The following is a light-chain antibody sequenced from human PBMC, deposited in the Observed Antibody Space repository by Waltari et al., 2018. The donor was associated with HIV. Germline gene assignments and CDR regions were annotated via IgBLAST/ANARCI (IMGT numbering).Light chain of an antibody. Sequence: QSVLTQPPSVSAAPGQKVTISCSGGTSNIGNNSLSWYQQLPGTAPKLLICENNKRPSGIPDRLSGSKSGTSATLGITGLQTGDEADYYCATWDSNLSAWVFGGGTKLTVL. V-gene: IGLV1-51*02. CDR1: TSNIGNNS. J-gene: IGLJ3*02. CDR3: ATWDSNLSAWV. CDR2: ENN.